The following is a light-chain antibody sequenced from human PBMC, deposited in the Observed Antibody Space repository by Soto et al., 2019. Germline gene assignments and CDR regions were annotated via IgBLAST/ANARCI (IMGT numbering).Light chain of an antibody. V-gene: IGLV2-14*01. CDR1: SSDIDGYDY. CDR3: SSYTSRNTVV. CDR2: DVT. J-gene: IGLJ2*01. Sequence: QSALTQPASVSGSPGQSITMSCTGASSDIDGYDYVSWYQHHPGEAPKLLIYDVTNRPSGVSNRFSASKSGNTASLTISGLQAEDEADYYCSSYTSRNTVVLGGGTKLTVL.